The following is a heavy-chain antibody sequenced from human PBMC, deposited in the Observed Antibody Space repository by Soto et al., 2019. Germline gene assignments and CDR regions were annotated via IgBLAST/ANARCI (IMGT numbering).Heavy chain of an antibody. D-gene: IGHD3-3*01. CDR3: AKDRQPDGFWPFDH. CDR1: GFPCSTYT. Sequence: EVQLVESGGGLLQPGGSLRLSCVGSGFPCSTYTMSWVRQAPGQGLEWLSGIYGGGDGISYADSVKGRFTISRDNSRSTLYLQMNSLRSDDTAIYYCAKDRQPDGFWPFDHWGRGTLIVVSS. V-gene: IGHV3-23*04. J-gene: IGHJ4*02. CDR2: IYGGGDGI.